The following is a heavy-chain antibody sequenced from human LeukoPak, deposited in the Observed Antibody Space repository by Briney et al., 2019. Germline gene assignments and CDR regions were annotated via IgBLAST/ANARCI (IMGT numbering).Heavy chain of an antibody. D-gene: IGHD3-9*01. CDR3: ARVTVRYFDWLPRSHNWFDP. V-gene: IGHV3-9*01. CDR2: ISWNSGSI. Sequence: TGGSLRLSCAASGFTFSSYGMHWVRQAPGKGLEWISGISWNSGSIGYADSVKGRFTISRDNAKKSLYLQMNSLRAEDTAVYYCARVTVRYFDWLPRSHNWFDPWGQGTLVTVSS. J-gene: IGHJ5*02. CDR1: GFTFSSYG.